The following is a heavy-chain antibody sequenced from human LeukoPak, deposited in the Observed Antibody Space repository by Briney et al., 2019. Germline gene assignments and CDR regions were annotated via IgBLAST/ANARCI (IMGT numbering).Heavy chain of an antibody. V-gene: IGHV3-13*01. CDR1: GFTFSSYG. CDR2: IGTAGDT. J-gene: IGHJ3*02. CDR3: ARGGDYDAFDI. Sequence: GGSLRLSCAASGFTFSSYGMHWVRQATGKGLEWVSAIGTAGDTYYPGSVKGRFTISRENAKNSLYLQMNSLRAGDTAVYYCARGGDYDAFDIWGQGTMVTVSS. D-gene: IGHD4-17*01.